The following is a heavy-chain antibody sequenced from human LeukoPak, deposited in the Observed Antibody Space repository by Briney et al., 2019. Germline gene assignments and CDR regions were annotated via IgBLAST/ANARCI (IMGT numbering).Heavy chain of an antibody. CDR3: ARLAMVVAFFDY. V-gene: IGHV4-39*01. D-gene: IGHD2-15*01. Sequence: SETLSLTXTVSGGSISSSSYYWGWIRQPPGKGLEWIGSIYYSGSTYYNPSPKSRVTISVDTSKNQFSLKLTSVTAADTAVYYCARLAMVVAFFDYWGQGTLVTVSS. J-gene: IGHJ4*02. CDR1: GGSISSSSYY. CDR2: IYYSGST.